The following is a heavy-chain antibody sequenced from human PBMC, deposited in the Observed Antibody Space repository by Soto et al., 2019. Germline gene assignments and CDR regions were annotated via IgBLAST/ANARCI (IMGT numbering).Heavy chain of an antibody. J-gene: IGHJ4*02. CDR2: IWYDGSNK. CDR3: AREARSGVPAAMIPANY. CDR1: GFTFSSYG. V-gene: IGHV3-33*01. Sequence: GGSLRLSCAASGFTFSSYGMHWVRQAPGKGLEWVAVIWYDGSNKYYADSVKGRFTISRDNSKNTLYLQMNSLRAEDTAVYYCAREARSGVPAAMIPANYWGQGTLVTVSS. D-gene: IGHD2-2*01.